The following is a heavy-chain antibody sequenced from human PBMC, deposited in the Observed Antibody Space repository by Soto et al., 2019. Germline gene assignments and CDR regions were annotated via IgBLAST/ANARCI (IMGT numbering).Heavy chain of an antibody. CDR3: AKDINSSGWYSLDY. Sequence: GGSLRLSCAASGFSFDDYTMHWVRQGPGKGLEWVSLITWDGGSTYYADSVKGRFTISRDNSKNSLYLQMNSLRTEDTDLYYCAKDINSSGWYSLDYWGQGTLVTVSS. J-gene: IGHJ4*02. CDR1: GFSFDDYT. V-gene: IGHV3-43*01. CDR2: ITWDGGST. D-gene: IGHD6-19*01.